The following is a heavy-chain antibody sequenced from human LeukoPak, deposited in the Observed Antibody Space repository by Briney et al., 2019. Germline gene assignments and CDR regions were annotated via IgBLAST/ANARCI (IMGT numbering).Heavy chain of an antibody. CDR1: GGSISSSSYY. J-gene: IGHJ4*02. CDR3: ASTPHSSGWYIAPY. Sequence: PSETLSLTCTVSGGSISSSSYYWGWIRQPPGKGLEWIGCIYYSGNTYYNPSLTTRITLSVDTSKNQFSLKLNSVTATDTAVYYCASTPHSSGWYIAPYWGQGTLVSVSS. CDR2: IYYSGNT. D-gene: IGHD6-13*01. V-gene: IGHV4-39*01.